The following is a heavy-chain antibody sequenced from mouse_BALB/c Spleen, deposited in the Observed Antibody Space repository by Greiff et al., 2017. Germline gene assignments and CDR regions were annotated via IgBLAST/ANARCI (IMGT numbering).Heavy chain of an antibody. Sequence: QVQLQQSGPELVKPGASVKISCKASGYAFSSSWMNWVKQRPGQGLEWIGRIYPGDGDTNYNGKFKGKATLTADKSSSTAYMQLSSLTSVDSAVYFCASLITTVERWLAYWGQGTLVTVSA. CDR3: ASLITTVERWLAY. D-gene: IGHD1-1*01. J-gene: IGHJ3*01. V-gene: IGHV1-82*01. CDR1: GYAFSSSW. CDR2: IYPGDGDT.